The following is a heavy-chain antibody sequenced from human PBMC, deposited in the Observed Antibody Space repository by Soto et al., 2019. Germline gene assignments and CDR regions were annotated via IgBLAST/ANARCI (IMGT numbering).Heavy chain of an antibody. CDR3: ARDLRYSLTYDYYYYGMDV. CDR1: GFTFSSYS. V-gene: IGHV3-48*02. J-gene: IGHJ6*02. D-gene: IGHD5-18*01. Sequence: GGSLRLSCAASGFTFSSYSMNWVRQAPGKGLEWVSYISSSSSTIYYADSVKGRFTISRDNAKNSLYLQMNSLRDEDTAVYYCARDLRYSLTYDYYYYGMDVWGQGTTVTVSS. CDR2: ISSSSSTI.